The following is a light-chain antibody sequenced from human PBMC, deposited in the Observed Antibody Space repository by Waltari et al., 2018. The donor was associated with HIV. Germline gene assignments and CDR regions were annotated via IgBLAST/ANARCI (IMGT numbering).Light chain of an antibody. Sequence: IQMTQSHSSVSASIGDRLTITCRASLALNNWLAWYQQRPGKAPNLLIYGASTLRSGVPSRFGGSGSGTEYTLTISNLQPEDFATYYCQQGNGFPYTFGQGTKLEMK. CDR1: LALNNW. CDR3: QQGNGFPYT. CDR2: GAS. V-gene: IGKV1-12*01. J-gene: IGKJ2*01.